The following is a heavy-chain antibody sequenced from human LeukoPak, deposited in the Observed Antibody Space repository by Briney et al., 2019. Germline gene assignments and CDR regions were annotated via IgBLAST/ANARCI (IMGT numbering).Heavy chain of an antibody. V-gene: IGHV4-38-2*02. CDR3: ARSTGVLRWFGEWPNWFDP. J-gene: IGHJ5*02. CDR1: GYSISSGYY. CDR2: IYHSGST. D-gene: IGHD3-10*01. Sequence: PSETLSLTCTVSGYSISSGYYWGWIRQPPGKGLEWIGSIYHSGSTYYNPSLKSRVTISVDTSKNPFSLKLSSVTAADTAVYYCARSTGVLRWFGEWPNWFDPWGQGTLVTVSS.